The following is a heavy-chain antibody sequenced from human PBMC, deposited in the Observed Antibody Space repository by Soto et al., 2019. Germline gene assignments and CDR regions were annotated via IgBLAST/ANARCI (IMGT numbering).Heavy chain of an antibody. D-gene: IGHD1-1*01. CDR2: TYYRSKWYN. Sequence: SQTLSLPCAISGDSVSSNSAAWNWIRQSPSRGLEWLGRTYYRSKWYNDYAVSVKSRITINPDTSKNQFSLQLNSVTPEDTAVYYCAREALEDQLEPWTYYYYYYYMDVWGKGTTVTVSS. V-gene: IGHV6-1*01. J-gene: IGHJ6*03. CDR3: AREALEDQLEPWTYYYYYYYMDV. CDR1: GDSVSSNSAA.